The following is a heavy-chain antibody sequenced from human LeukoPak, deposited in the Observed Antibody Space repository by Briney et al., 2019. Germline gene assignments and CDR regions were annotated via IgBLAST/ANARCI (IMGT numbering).Heavy chain of an antibody. J-gene: IGHJ3*02. CDR1: GYSISSGCY. CDR2: IHHSRCT. D-gene: IGHD4-23*01. Sequence: PSESLSLTCTVSGYSISSGCYWGCIRQPPGKGLEWIGIIHHSRCTYYNPSLKGRVTKSLDTSKNQFSLKLTCVTAADTAVYYCARDPYRGLDAFDIWRQGTMDTVSS. V-gene: IGHV4-38-2*02. CDR3: ARDPYRGLDAFDI.